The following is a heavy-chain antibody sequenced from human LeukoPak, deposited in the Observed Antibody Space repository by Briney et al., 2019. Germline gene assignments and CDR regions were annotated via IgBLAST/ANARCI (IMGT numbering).Heavy chain of an antibody. V-gene: IGHV4-39*01. CDR1: VGSISSSNHY. J-gene: IGHJ4*02. Sequence: SETLSLTCTVSVGSISSSNHYWGWVRQPRGKGLELIGSIYYSGITYYNSSRKSRVTISVDTSKNQFSLKLSSVAAAETAVYYCARQPELAFDYWGQGTLVTVSS. D-gene: IGHD6-13*01. CDR2: IYYSGIT. CDR3: ARQPELAFDY.